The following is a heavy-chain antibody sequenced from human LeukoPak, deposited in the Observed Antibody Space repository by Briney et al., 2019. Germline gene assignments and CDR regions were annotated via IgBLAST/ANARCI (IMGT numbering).Heavy chain of an antibody. CDR2: IYYSGST. CDR3: ARRNRAYSSGWAYYYYYMDV. J-gene: IGHJ6*03. D-gene: IGHD6-19*01. CDR1: GGSISSSSYY. Sequence: SETLSLTCTVSGGSISSSSYYWGWIRQPPGKGLEWIGSIYYSGSTYYNPSLKSRVTISVDTSKNQFSLKLSSVTAADTAVYYCARRNRAYSSGWAYYYYYMDVWGKGTTVTISS. V-gene: IGHV4-39*01.